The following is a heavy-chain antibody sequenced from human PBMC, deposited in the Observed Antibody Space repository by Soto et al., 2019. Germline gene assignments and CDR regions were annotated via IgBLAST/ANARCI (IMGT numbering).Heavy chain of an antibody. D-gene: IGHD1-26*01. CDR1: GYSFTSYW. CDR2: IYPGDSDT. V-gene: IGHV5-51*01. Sequence: PGASLTMSCKISGYSFTSYWIGLVRQMPGKGLEWMGIIYPGDSDTRYSPSFQGQVTISADKSISTAYLQWSSLKASDTAMYYCARIEVVGPDFDYWGQGTLVTVSS. J-gene: IGHJ4*02. CDR3: ARIEVVGPDFDY.